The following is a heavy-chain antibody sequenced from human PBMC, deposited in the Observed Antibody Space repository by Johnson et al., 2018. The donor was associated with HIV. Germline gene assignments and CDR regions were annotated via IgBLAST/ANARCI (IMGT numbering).Heavy chain of an antibody. D-gene: IGHD6-6*01. CDR3: ARPDSSSARAHDAFDI. J-gene: IGHJ3*02. V-gene: IGHV3-20*04. CDR2: INWNGGNT. CDR1: GFTFDDYG. Sequence: VQLVESGGCLVQPGRSLRLSCAASGFTFDDYGMSWVRQAPWKGLEWVSGINWNGGNTGYADSVKGRFIISRDNAKNSLYLQMNSLRAEDTAVYYCARPDSSSARAHDAFDIWGQGTMVTVSS.